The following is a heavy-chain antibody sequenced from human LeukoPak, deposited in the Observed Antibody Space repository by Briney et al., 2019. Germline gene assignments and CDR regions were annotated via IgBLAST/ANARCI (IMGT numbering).Heavy chain of an antibody. J-gene: IGHJ4*02. Sequence: GGSLRLSCTASGFTFGDYAMTWFRQAPGKGLEWVGFIRSKAYGGTTDYAASVKGRFTISRDDSVGIAYLQLNILKTEDTAVYYCSSHTAPRTFAYWGQGTLVTVSS. D-gene: IGHD5-18*01. CDR1: GFTFGDYA. CDR3: SSHTAPRTFAY. CDR2: IRSKAYGGTT. V-gene: IGHV3-49*03.